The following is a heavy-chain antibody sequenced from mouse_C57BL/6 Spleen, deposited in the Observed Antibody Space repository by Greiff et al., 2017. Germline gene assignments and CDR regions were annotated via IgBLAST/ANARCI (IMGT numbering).Heavy chain of an antibody. J-gene: IGHJ1*03. CDR2: LWSGGST. D-gene: IGHD1-1*01. Sequence: QVQLKESGPGLVQPSQSLSITCTVSGFSLTSYGVHWVRQSPGKGLEWLGVLWSGGSTDYNAAFISRLSISKDNSKSQVFFKMNSLQADDTAIYYCARNDGSTTHWYFDVWGTGTPVTVSS. CDR1: GFSLTSYG. CDR3: ARNDGSTTHWYFDV. V-gene: IGHV2-2*01.